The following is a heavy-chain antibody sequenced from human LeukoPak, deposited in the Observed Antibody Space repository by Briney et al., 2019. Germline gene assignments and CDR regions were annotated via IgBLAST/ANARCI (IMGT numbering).Heavy chain of an antibody. CDR1: GGSCSGYY. D-gene: IGHD3-3*01. Sequence: SETLSLTCAVYGGSCSGYYWSWIRQPPGKGLEWIGEINHSGSTNNNPSLKSRVTISVDTSKNQCSLKLSSATAADTAVYYCARTHYDFGSGVADAFDIWGQGTMVTVSS. J-gene: IGHJ3*02. CDR2: INHSGST. V-gene: IGHV4-34*01. CDR3: ARTHYDFGSGVADAFDI.